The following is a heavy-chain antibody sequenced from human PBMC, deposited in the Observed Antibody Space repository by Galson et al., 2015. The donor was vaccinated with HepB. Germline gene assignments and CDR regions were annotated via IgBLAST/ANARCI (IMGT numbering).Heavy chain of an antibody. Sequence: SLRLSCAASGFTFSDYYMSWIRQAPGKGLEWVSYISSSDSTIYYADSVKGRFTISRDNAKNSLYLQMNSLRAEDTAVYYCARDSLDTAMVTAAFDIWGQGTMVTVSS. CDR1: GFTFSDYY. D-gene: IGHD5-18*01. J-gene: IGHJ3*02. CDR3: ARDSLDTAMVTAAFDI. V-gene: IGHV3-11*01. CDR2: ISSSDSTI.